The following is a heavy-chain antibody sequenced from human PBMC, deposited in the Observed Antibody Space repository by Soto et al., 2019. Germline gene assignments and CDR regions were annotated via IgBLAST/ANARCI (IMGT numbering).Heavy chain of an antibody. J-gene: IGHJ4*02. CDR1: GFTFSTYA. D-gene: IGHD3-16*01. CDR3: ATREGALDY. CDR2: ISYDGSFK. Sequence: GGSLRLSCAASGFTFSTYAMAWVRQAPGKGLEWVAVISYDGSFKYYADSVKGRFTISRDNSKNTLYLQMNTLRPEDTAVYYCATREGALDYWGQGTLVTVSS. V-gene: IGHV3-30-3*01.